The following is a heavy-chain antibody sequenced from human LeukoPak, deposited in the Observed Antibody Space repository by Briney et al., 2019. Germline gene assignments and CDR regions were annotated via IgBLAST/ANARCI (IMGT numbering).Heavy chain of an antibody. CDR3: AREGIAARLIRYYYMDV. Sequence: GGSLRLSCAASGFTFSDYYMSWIRQAPGKGLEWVSYISSSGSTIYYADSVKGRFTISRENAKNSLYLQMNSLRAEDTAVYYCAREGIAARLIRYYYMDVWGKGTTVTVSS. CDR1: GFTFSDYY. D-gene: IGHD6-6*01. CDR2: ISSSGSTI. J-gene: IGHJ6*03. V-gene: IGHV3-11*01.